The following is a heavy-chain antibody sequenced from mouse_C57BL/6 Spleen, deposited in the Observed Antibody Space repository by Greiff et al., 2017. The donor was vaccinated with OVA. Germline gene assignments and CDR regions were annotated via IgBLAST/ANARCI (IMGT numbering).Heavy chain of an antibody. CDR3: ARGGYDYPYYFDY. CDR1: GYTFTSYW. CDR2: IDPSDSYT. J-gene: IGHJ2*01. V-gene: IGHV1-69*01. D-gene: IGHD2-4*01. Sequence: QVQLQQSGAELVMPGASVKLSCKASGYTFTSYWMHWVKQRPGQGLEWIGEIDPSDSYTNYNQKFKGKSTLTVDKSSSTAYMQLSSLTSEDSAVYYCARGGYDYPYYFDYWGQGTTLTVSS.